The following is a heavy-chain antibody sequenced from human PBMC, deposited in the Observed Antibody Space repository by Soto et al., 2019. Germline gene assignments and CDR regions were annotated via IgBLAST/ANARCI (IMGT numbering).Heavy chain of an antibody. D-gene: IGHD3-22*01. CDR3: AKGRDDYDRSGYHTSFDF. CDR2: VSGSGGST. V-gene: IGHV3-23*01. CDR1: GFTFSSYA. J-gene: IGHJ4*02. Sequence: QLLESGGGLVQPAGSLTLSCAASGFTFSSYAMSWVRQAPGKGLEWVSTVSGSGGSTYYADSVKGRFTISRDNTKNTLVLQMNSLRAEDTAIYYCAKGRDDYDRSGYHTSFDFWGQGILVTVSS.